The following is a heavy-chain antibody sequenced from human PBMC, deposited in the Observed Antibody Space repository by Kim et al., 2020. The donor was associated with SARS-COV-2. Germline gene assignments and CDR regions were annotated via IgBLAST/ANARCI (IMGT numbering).Heavy chain of an antibody. D-gene: IGHD1-26*01. CDR3: ARGGQWELLVDY. J-gene: IGHJ4*02. Sequence: TYVPSHKSRVTISVDTSKNQFSLKLSSVTAAGTAVYYCARGGQWELLVDYWGQGTLVTVSS. V-gene: IGHV4-59*09.